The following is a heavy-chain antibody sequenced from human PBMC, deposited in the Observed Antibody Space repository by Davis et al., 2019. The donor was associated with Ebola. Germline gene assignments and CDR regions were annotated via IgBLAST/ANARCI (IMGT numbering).Heavy chain of an antibody. J-gene: IGHJ4*02. CDR2: IIHIFDTP. Sequence: SVKVSCKTAGGSFSSHPISWVRQAPRQGLEWMGGIIHIFDTPHYAQKFQGRITITADASTSTAYMKLSSLRSEDTATYFCARDFDGGNYYFDYWGPGTPVTVSS. CDR1: GGSFSSHP. V-gene: IGHV1-69*13. CDR3: ARDFDGGNYYFDY. D-gene: IGHD3-9*01.